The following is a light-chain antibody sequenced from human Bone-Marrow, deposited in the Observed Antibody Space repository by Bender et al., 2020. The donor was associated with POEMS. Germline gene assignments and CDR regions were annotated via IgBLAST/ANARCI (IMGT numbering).Light chain of an antibody. CDR2: GVN. V-gene: IGLV2-14*03. Sequence: QSALTQPASVSGSPGQSITISCTGASSDVGIYTFVSWFQQHPDKAPKLIITGVNHRPSGVPARFSGSKSGTSASLAISDIQSEDEGDYYCSSWDDSLSGWVFGGGTKLTVL. CDR3: SSWDDSLSGWV. CDR1: SSDVGIYTF. J-gene: IGLJ3*02.